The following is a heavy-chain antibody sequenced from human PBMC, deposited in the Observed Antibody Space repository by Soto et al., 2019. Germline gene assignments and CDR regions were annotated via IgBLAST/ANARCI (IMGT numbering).Heavy chain of an antibody. CDR3: ARRGAGTNYYYGMDV. Sequence: GESLKISCKGSGYSFTSYWIGWVRQMPGKGLEWMGIIYPGDSDTRYSPSFQGQVTISADKSISTAYLQWSSLKASDTAMYYCARRGAGTNYYYGMDVWGQGTTVTVPS. V-gene: IGHV5-51*01. J-gene: IGHJ6*02. CDR2: IYPGDSDT. CDR1: GYSFTSYW. D-gene: IGHD6-13*01.